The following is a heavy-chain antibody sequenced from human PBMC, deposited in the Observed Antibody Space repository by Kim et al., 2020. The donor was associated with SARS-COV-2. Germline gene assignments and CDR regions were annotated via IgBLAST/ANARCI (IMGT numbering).Heavy chain of an antibody. V-gene: IGHV3-23*01. CDR3: AKDPNPGAYYYYGMDV. CDR2: ISGSGGST. Sequence: GGSLRLSCAASGFTFSSYAMSWVRQAPGKGLEWVSAISGSGGSTYYADSVKGRFTISRDNSKNTLYLQMNSLRAEDTAVYYCAKDPNPGAYYYYGMDVWGQGTTVTVSS. J-gene: IGHJ6*02. CDR1: GFTFSSYA.